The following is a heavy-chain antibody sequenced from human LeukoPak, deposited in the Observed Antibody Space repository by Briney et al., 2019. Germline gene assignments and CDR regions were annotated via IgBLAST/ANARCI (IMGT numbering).Heavy chain of an antibody. CDR2: ISGSGGST. V-gene: IGHV3-23*01. D-gene: IGHD2-15*01. J-gene: IGHJ4*02. CDR3: VRLQDY. Sequence: GGSLRLSCAATGFTFSSHAMSWVRQAPGKGLEWVSGISGSGGSTNYADSVKGRFTISRDNSKNTLYLQMNSLRAEDTAVYYCVRLQDYWGQGTLVTVSS. CDR1: GFTFSSHA.